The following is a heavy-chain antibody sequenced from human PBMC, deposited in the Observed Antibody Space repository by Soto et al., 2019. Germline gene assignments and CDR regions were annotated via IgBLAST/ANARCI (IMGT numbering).Heavy chain of an antibody. J-gene: IGHJ3*02. CDR1: GFIFRSSW. Sequence: EMQLVESGGGLVQPGGSLRLSCAMSGFIFRSSWMSWVRQAPGKGLEWVANINRDGSEKNFVDSVRGRFTISRDNAKNALYLLMDSLRAEDSAVYYCAREVGTLMVRGAFDIGGQWTMVSVSS. CDR3: AREVGTLMVRGAFDI. CDR2: INRDGSEK. V-gene: IGHV3-7*03. D-gene: IGHD2-8*01.